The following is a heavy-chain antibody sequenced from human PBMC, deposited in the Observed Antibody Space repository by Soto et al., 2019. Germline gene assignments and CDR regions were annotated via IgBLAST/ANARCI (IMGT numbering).Heavy chain of an antibody. CDR1: GGSISSYY. V-gene: IGHV4-59*08. CDR2: IYYSGST. D-gene: IGHD1-1*01. CDR3: ARRYGYSFDY. Sequence: QVQLQESGPGLVKPSETLSRTCTVSGGSISSYYWSWIRQPPGKGLEGIGYIYYSGSTNYDPSLKSRVTIPVATSKNQFSLKLSSVTAADTAVYYCARRYGYSFDYWGQGTLVTVSS. J-gene: IGHJ4*02.